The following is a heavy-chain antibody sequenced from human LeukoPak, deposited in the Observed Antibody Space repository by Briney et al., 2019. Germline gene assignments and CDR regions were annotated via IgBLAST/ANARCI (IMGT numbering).Heavy chain of an antibody. V-gene: IGHV4-34*01. D-gene: IGHD3-9*01. J-gene: IGHJ4*02. Sequence: SETLSLTCAVYGGSFSGYYWSWIRQPPGKGLEWIGEINDSGSTNYNPSLESRVTISVDTSKNQFSLKLSSVTAADTAVYYCARASRYFDWLYLHWGQGTLVTVSS. CDR2: INDSGST. CDR1: GGSFSGYY. CDR3: ARASRYFDWLYLH.